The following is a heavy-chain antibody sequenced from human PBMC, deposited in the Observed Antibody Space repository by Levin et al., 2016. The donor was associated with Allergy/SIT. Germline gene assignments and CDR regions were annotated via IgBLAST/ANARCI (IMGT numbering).Heavy chain of an antibody. CDR1: GGSLSGNY. CDR2: IKHSGHT. D-gene: IGHD2-2*01. V-gene: IGHV4-34*01. J-gene: IGHJ6*02. CDR3: AGGRLEFCTSPTCLGYQEYYGMDI. Sequence: SETLSLTCGVSGGSLSGNYWTWIRQSPGKGLEWIGEIKHSGHTNYNPSLEARVTISQDTSKNHFSLKVRSVTAADTAVYYCAGGRLEFCTSPTCLGYQEYYGMDIWGQGTTVSVSS.